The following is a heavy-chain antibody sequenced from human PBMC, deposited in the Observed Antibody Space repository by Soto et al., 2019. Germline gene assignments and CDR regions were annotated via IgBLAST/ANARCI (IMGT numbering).Heavy chain of an antibody. D-gene: IGHD2-21*02. J-gene: IGHJ6*02. CDR2: IYYSGST. Sequence: SETLSLTCTVSGDSINSGSYYWTWIRQHPGKGLEWIGYIYYSGSTYYNPSLKSRVTISVVTSTNQFSLHLNSLTAAATAVYYCARVPVYCGGCCYSWFTHYYYCMDVWGQGTTVTVSS. V-gene: IGHV4-31*03. CDR3: ARVPVYCGGCCYSWFTHYYYCMDV. CDR1: GDSINSGSYY.